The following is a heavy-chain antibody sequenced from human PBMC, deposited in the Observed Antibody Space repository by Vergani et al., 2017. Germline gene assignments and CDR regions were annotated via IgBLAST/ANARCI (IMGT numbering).Heavy chain of an antibody. CDR2: ISSSGSTI. J-gene: IGHJ3*02. CDR1: GFTFSDYY. D-gene: IGHD6-6*01. V-gene: IGHV3-11*01. Sequence: VQLVESGGGLVKPGGSLRLSCAASGFTFSDYYMSWIRQAPGKGLEWVSYISSSGSTIYYADSVKGRFTIARDNAKNSLYLQMNSLRAEDTAVYYCARDTSRFIAARCAFDIWGQGTMVTVSS. CDR3: ARDTSRFIAARCAFDI.